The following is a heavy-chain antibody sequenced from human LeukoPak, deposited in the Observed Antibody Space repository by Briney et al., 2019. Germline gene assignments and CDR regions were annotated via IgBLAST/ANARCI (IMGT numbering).Heavy chain of an antibody. CDR1: GGTFSSYT. CDR2: IIPILGIA. CDR3: ARDDIRYCSSTSCPLDY. D-gene: IGHD2-2*01. J-gene: IGHJ4*02. Sequence: SVKVSCKASGGTFSSYTISWVRQAPGQGLEWMGRIIPILGIANYAQKFQGRVTITADKSTSTAYMELSSLRSEDTAVYFRARDDIRYCSSTSCPLDYWGQGTLVTVSS. V-gene: IGHV1-69*04.